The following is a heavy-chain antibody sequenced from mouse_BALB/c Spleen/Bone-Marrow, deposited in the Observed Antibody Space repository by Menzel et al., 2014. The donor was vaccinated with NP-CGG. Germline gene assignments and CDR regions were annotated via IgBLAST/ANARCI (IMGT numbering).Heavy chain of an antibody. Sequence: EVQLQQSGPEVVKPGASVKIPCETSGYTFTDYNVDWVKQSQGKSLEWIGDINPNNGGTIYNQKFKGKATLTVDKSSSTAYIELRSLTSEDTAVYYCARRGNYGHAMDYWGQGTSVTVSS. J-gene: IGHJ4*01. CDR1: GYTFTDYN. CDR2: INPNNGGT. V-gene: IGHV1-18*01. CDR3: ARRGNYGHAMDY. D-gene: IGHD1-1*02.